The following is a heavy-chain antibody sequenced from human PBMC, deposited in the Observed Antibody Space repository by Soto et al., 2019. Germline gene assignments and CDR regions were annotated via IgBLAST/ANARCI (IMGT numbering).Heavy chain of an antibody. D-gene: IGHD2-21*01. J-gene: IGHJ4*02. Sequence: GSLRLSCAASGFTFSSYSMNWVRQAPGKGLEWVSSISSSSSYIYYADSVKGRFTISRDNAKNLLYLQMNSLRAEDTAVYYCARYYLITGDPYYFAYWGQGTLVTVSS. V-gene: IGHV3-21*01. CDR1: GFTFSSYS. CDR3: ARYYLITGDPYYFAY. CDR2: ISSSSSYI.